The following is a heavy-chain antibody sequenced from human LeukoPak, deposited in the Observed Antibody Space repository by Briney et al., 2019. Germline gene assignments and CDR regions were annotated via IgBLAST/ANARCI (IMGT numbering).Heavy chain of an antibody. V-gene: IGHV4-34*01. CDR3: ARGRVWYDP. J-gene: IGHJ5*02. CDR2: INHSGST. Sequence: PSETLSLTCAVYGGSFSGYYWSWIRKPPGKGLEWIGEINHSGSTNYNPSPKSRVTISVDTSTNPFSRELSCVGAADTAVYYCARGRVWYDPWGQGTLVTVPS. CDR1: GGSFSGYY.